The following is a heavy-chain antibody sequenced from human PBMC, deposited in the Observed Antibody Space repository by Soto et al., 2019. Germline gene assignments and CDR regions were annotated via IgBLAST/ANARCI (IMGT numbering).Heavy chain of an antibody. D-gene: IGHD2-2*01. J-gene: IGHJ3*02. CDR1: GFTFSDFT. V-gene: IGHV3-23*01. Sequence: LRLSCAASGFTFSDFTMSWVRQAPGKGLEWVSTISRSGDKTYYAASVRGRLTVSRDNSKNALYLQLNSLTAEDTAVYYCAKDLVPAAMGGDAFDIWGQGTMVTVSS. CDR3: AKDLVPAAMGGDAFDI. CDR2: ISRSGDKT.